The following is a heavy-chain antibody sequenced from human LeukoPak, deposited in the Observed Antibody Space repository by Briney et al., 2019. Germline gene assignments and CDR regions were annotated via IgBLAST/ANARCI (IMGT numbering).Heavy chain of an antibody. V-gene: IGHV3-7*01. Sequence: GGSLRLSCTASGFTFSSYSMNWVRQAPGKGLQWVAVINQDGSEIYYLDSVKGRFTISRDNAENSLYLQMNSLRAEDTAVYYCARETFFDFWSGSYWGQGTLVTVSS. CDR2: INQDGSEI. J-gene: IGHJ4*02. D-gene: IGHD3-3*01. CDR3: ARETFFDFWSGSY. CDR1: GFTFSSYS.